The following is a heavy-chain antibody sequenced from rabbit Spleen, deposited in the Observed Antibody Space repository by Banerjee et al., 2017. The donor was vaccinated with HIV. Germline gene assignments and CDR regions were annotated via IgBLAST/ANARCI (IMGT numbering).Heavy chain of an antibody. J-gene: IGHJ4*01. CDR2: INAATAKP. CDR3: ARDLVGVIGWNFYL. CDR1: GFSFGDRDV. D-gene: IGHD1-1*01. V-gene: IGHV1S45*01. Sequence: QQQLVESGGDLVKPGASLTLTCTASGFSFGDRDVMCWVRQAPGKGLEWIACINAATAKPVYATWAKGRFTISRTSSTTVTLRMTSLTAADTATYFCARDLVGVIGWNFYLWGPGTLVTVS.